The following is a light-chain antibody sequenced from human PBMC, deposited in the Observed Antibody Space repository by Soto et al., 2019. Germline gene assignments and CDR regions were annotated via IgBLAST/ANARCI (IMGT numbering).Light chain of an antibody. V-gene: IGKV1-5*01. CDR1: QTINNW. J-gene: IGKJ1*01. CDR2: HAS. Sequence: DIQMTQSPSTLSASIGDRVTITCRASQTINNWLAWYQQKPGKAPNLLIYHASNLETGVPSRFSGSAFGTEXXLTISSXQPDDFXTYYCQHYNSYPWTFGQGTKVEIK. CDR3: QHYNSYPWT.